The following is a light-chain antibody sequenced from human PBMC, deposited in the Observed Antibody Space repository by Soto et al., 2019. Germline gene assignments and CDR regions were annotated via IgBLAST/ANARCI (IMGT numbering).Light chain of an antibody. CDR1: DNDVGTYDL. CDR2: EVF. CDR3: SSYASGSTLEV. Sequence: QSALTQPASVSGSPGQSITLSCTGTDNDVGTYDLVSWYQQHPGKAPKLIIYEVFKRPSGLSRRFSGSKSGNTASLTISGLQAEDEADYYCSSYASGSTLEVFGGGTKLTVL. V-gene: IGLV2-14*02. J-gene: IGLJ3*02.